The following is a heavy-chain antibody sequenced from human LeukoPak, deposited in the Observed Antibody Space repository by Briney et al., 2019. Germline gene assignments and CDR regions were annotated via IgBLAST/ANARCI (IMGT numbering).Heavy chain of an antibody. CDR2: IKQDGSDK. D-gene: IGHD3-22*01. V-gene: IGHV3-7*02. Sequence: PGGSLRLSCAASVFTFSSYWMSWVRQAPGKGLECVADIKQDGSDKYYVDSVKGRFTISRDNAKNSLYLQMNSLRAEDTAVYYCAKSADSSGYYAGYYFDYWGQGTLVTVSS. J-gene: IGHJ4*02. CDR3: AKSADSSGYYAGYYFDY. CDR1: VFTFSSYW.